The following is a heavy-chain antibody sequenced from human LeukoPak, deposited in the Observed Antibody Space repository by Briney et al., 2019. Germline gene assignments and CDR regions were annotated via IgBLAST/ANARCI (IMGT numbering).Heavy chain of an antibody. CDR2: ISYDGSNK. Sequence: GGSLRLSCEASGFTFSTYGMIWVRQAPGKGLEWVAVISYDGSNKYYADSVKGRFTISRDNSKNTLYLQMNSLRAEDTAVYYCAKDKLFGGSSWFYYFDYWGQGTLVTVSS. V-gene: IGHV3-30*18. D-gene: IGHD6-13*01. CDR1: GFTFSTYG. CDR3: AKDKLFGGSSWFYYFDY. J-gene: IGHJ4*02.